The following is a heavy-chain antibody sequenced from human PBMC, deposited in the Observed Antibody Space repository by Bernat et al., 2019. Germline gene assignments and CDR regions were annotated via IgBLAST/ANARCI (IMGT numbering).Heavy chain of an antibody. CDR2: INPNSGGT. CDR3: ATGIKWLPGGFDY. J-gene: IGHJ4*02. CDR1: GYTFTGYY. Sequence: QVQLVQSGAEVKKPGASVKVSCKASGYTFTGYYMHWVRQAPGQGLEWMGWINPNSGGTNYAQKFQGRVTMTEDTSTDTAYMELSSLRSEDTAVYYCATGIKWLPGGFDYWGQGTLVTVSS. V-gene: IGHV1-2*02. D-gene: IGHD5-12*01.